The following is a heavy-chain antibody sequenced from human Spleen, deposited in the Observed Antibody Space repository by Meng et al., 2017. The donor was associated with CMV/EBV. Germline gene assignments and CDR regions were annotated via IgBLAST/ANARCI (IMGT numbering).Heavy chain of an antibody. J-gene: IGHJ4*02. Sequence: GGSLRLSCEASGFTFDDFAMSWVRQAPGKGLKWVCGITWHGGSTGYADSVKGRFTISRDNSKSTLYFQMNSLRPEDTAVYYCARDRPFYGDFSLFDQWGQGTLVTVSS. D-gene: IGHD4-17*01. CDR3: ARDRPFYGDFSLFDQ. V-gene: IGHV3-20*04. CDR2: ITWHGGST. CDR1: GFTFDDFA.